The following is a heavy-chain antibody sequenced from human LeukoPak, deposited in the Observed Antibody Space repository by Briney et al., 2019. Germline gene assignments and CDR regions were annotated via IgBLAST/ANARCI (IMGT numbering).Heavy chain of an antibody. CDR2: IKRDGSEK. CDR3: ARCTGVVAPYYYYYGMDV. V-gene: IGHV3-7*01. J-gene: IGHJ6*02. CDR1: EFTFSSYW. D-gene: IGHD3-3*01. Sequence: GGSLRLSCAASEFTFSSYWMTWVRQAPGKGLEWVANIKRDGSEKYYVDSVKGRFTISRDNAKNSLYLQMNSLRAEDTAVYYCARCTGVVAPYYYYYGMDVWGQGTAVTVSS.